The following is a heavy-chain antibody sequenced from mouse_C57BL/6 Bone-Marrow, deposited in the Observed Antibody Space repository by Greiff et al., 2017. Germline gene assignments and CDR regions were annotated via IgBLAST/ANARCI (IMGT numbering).Heavy chain of an antibody. J-gene: IGHJ2*01. CDR2: IYPGNSDT. CDR3: TREGIIRGYYLDY. V-gene: IGHV1-5*01. CDR1: GYTFTSYW. Sequence: VQLQQSGTVLARPGASVKMSCKTSGYTFTSYWMHWVKQRPGKGLDWIGAIYPGNSDTSYNQKFTGKAKLTAVTSASTAYMELSSLTNEDSAVYYCTREGIIRGYYLDYWGQGTTLTVSS. D-gene: IGHD2-4*01.